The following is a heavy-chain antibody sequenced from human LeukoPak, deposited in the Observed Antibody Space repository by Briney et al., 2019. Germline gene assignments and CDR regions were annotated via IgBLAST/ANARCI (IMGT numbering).Heavy chain of an antibody. CDR2: ISWNSGSI. D-gene: IGHD5-12*01. V-gene: IGHV3-9*03. J-gene: IGHJ4*02. Sequence: GRSLRLPCAASGFTFDDYAMHWVRQAPGKGLEWVSGISWNSGSIGYADSVKGRFTISRDNAKNSLYLQMNSLRAEDMALYYCAKGIDSGYDSGLFDYWGQGTLVTVSS. CDR3: AKGIDSGYDSGLFDY. CDR1: GFTFDDYA.